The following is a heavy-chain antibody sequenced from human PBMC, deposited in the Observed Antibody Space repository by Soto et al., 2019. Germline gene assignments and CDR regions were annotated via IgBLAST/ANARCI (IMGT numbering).Heavy chain of an antibody. CDR2: IKQDGSEK. D-gene: IGHD3-3*01. CDR3: ARDPHRGTYYDFWSGYYRGGSDYYYYGMDV. J-gene: IGHJ6*02. V-gene: IGHV3-7*01. Sequence: LRLSCAASGFTFSSYWTSWVRQAPGKGLEWVANIKQDGSEKYYVDSVKGRFTISRDNAKNSLYLQMNSLRAEDTAVYYCARDPHRGTYYDFWSGYYRGGSDYYYYGMDVWGQGTTVTVSS. CDR1: GFTFSSYW.